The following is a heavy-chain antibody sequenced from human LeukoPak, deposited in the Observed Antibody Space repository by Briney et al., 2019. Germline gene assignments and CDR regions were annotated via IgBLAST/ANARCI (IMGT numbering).Heavy chain of an antibody. CDR3: ASHPKAIVVVPAAIYY. CDR1: GYTFTGYY. V-gene: IGHV1-2*02. Sequence: ASVKVSCKAFGYTFTGYYMHWVRQAPGQGLEWMGWINPNSGGTNYAQKFQGRVTMTRDTSISTAYMELSRLRSGDTAVYYCASHPKAIVVVPAAIYYWGQGTLVTVSS. J-gene: IGHJ4*02. D-gene: IGHD2-2*01. CDR2: INPNSGGT.